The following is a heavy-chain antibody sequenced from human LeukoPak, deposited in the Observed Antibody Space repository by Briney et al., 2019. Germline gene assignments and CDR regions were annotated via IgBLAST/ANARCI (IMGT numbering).Heavy chain of an antibody. CDR2: IYYSGST. D-gene: IGHD1-14*01. V-gene: IGHV4-39*01. Sequence: SETPSLTCTVSGVSITSSTYYWGWIRQPPGEGLEWIGSIYYSGSTYYNPSLKSRVTISVDTSKNQFSLKLSSVTAADTAVYYCARLPTGTMDVWGQGTTVTVSS. CDR1: GVSITSSTYY. J-gene: IGHJ6*02. CDR3: ARLPTGTMDV.